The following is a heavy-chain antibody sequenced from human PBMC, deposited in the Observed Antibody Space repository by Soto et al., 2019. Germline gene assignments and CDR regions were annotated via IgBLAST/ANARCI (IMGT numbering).Heavy chain of an antibody. Sequence: QVQLQESGPGLVKPSQTLSLTCTVSGGSISSGGYYWSWIRQHPGKGLEWIGYIYYSGSTYYNPSLKSRVTISVDTSKNQFSLKMSSVTAADTAVYYCARVRLSYSSGWYLDYWGQGTLVTVSS. CDR2: IYYSGST. D-gene: IGHD6-19*01. J-gene: IGHJ4*02. CDR3: ARVRLSYSSGWYLDY. CDR1: GGSISSGGYY. V-gene: IGHV4-31*03.